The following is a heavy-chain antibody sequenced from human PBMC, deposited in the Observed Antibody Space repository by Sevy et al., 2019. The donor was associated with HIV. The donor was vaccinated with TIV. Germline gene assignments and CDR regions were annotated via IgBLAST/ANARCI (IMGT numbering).Heavy chain of an antibody. J-gene: IGHJ4*02. CDR2: SGNT. V-gene: IGHV4-59*01. CDR1: GVSISPYY. Sequence: SETLSLTCTVSGVSISPYYWAWIRQPPGKGLECIGFSGNTNYNPSLKTRVTTSVDTSKNQFSLMLSSVTAADTAIYYCARGGPNQQQLDYFDYWGQGTLVTVSS. D-gene: IGHD6-13*01. CDR3: ARGGPNQQQLDYFDY.